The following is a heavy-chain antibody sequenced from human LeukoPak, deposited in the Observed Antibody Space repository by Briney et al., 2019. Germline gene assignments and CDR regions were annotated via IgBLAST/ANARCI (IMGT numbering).Heavy chain of an antibody. CDR2: ISHSGST. V-gene: IGHV4-34*01. CDR3: ARLEIDYDILTGYIPDAFDI. J-gene: IGHJ3*02. CDR1: GGSFSDYY. Sequence: PSETLSLTCAVHGGSFSDYYWSWIRQPPGKGLEWIGEISHSGSTHYNPSLKSRVTISVDTSKNQFSLKLSSVTAADTAVYYCARLEIDYDILTGYIPDAFDIWGQGTMVTVSS. D-gene: IGHD3-9*01.